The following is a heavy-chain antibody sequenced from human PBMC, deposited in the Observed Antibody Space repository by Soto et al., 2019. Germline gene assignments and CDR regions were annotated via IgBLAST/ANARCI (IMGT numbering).Heavy chain of an antibody. CDR2: ISYDGSNK. V-gene: IGHV3-30-3*01. Sequence: GGSLRLSCAASGFTFSSYAMHWVRQAPGKGLEWVAVISYDGSNKYYADSVKGRFTISRDNSKNTLYLQMNSLRAEDTAVYYCARPYSSSWPYGMDVWGQGTTVTVSS. D-gene: IGHD6-13*01. J-gene: IGHJ6*02. CDR3: ARPYSSSWPYGMDV. CDR1: GFTFSSYA.